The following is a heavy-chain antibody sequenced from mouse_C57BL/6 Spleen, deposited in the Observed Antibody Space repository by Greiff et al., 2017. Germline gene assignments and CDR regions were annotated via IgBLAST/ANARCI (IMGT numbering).Heavy chain of an antibody. D-gene: IGHD2-5*01. CDR3: ARRAYYSNSRYFDV. CDR2: ILPGSGST. V-gene: IGHV1-9*01. Sequence: VKLLQSGAELMKPGASVRLSCKATGYTFTGYWIEWVKQRPGHGLEWIGEILPGSGSTNYNEKFKGKATLTADTSSNTAYMQLSSLTTEDSAIYDGARRAYYSNSRYFDVWGTGTTVTVSS. CDR1: GYTFTGYW. J-gene: IGHJ1*03.